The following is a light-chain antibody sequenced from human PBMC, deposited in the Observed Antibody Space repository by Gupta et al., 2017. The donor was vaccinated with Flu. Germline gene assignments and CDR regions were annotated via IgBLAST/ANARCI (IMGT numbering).Light chain of an antibody. J-gene: IGKJ1*01. Sequence: SPSTLSASVGDRVTITCRASQSISNWLAWYQQKPGKAPKVLIYKASSLESGVPSRFSGSGSGTEFTLTISSLQPDDFATYYCQHYNTYWTFGQGTKVEVK. CDR1: QSISNW. CDR3: QHYNTYWT. CDR2: KAS. V-gene: IGKV1-5*03.